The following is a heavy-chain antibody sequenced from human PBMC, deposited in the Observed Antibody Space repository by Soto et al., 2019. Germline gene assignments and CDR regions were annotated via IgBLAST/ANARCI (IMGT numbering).Heavy chain of an antibody. D-gene: IGHD6-19*01. Sequence: QVQLVQSGAEEKKPGSSVKVSCKASGGTFSSYAISWVRQAPGQGLEWMGGIIPIFGTANYAEKAQGRVTITADESTSTAYMELRSLRAEDTAVYYCARDYSSGWPPGYWGQGTLVTVSS. V-gene: IGHV1-69*01. CDR2: IIPIFGTA. CDR1: GGTFSSYA. CDR3: ARDYSSGWPPGY. J-gene: IGHJ4*02.